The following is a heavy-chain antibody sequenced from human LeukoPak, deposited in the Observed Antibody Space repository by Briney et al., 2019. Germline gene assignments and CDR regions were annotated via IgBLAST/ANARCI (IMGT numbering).Heavy chain of an antibody. CDR1: GGSFSGYY. J-gene: IGHJ4*02. V-gene: IGHV4-34*01. CDR3: ARRFFYYDSSGGFDY. D-gene: IGHD3-22*01. Sequence: SETLSLTCAVYGGSFSGYYWSWIRQPPGKGLEWIGEINHSGSTNYNPSLKSRVTISVDTSKNQFSLKLSSVTAADTAVYYCARRFFYYDSSGGFDYWGQGTLVTVSS. CDR2: INHSGST.